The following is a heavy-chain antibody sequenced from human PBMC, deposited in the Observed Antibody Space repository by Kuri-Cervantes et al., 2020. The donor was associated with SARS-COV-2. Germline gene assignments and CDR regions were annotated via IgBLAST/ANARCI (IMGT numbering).Heavy chain of an antibody. CDR1: GFTFSDYY. J-gene: IGHJ4*02. CDR2: ISSSGSTI. Sequence: GGSLRLSCAASGFTFSDYYMSWIRQAPGKGLEWVSYISSSGSTIYYADSVKGRFTISRDNAKNSLYLQMNSLRAKDTAVYYCARDLLNYYDSSGYGYWGQGTLVTVSS. V-gene: IGHV3-11*01. CDR3: ARDLLNYYDSSGYGY. D-gene: IGHD3-22*01.